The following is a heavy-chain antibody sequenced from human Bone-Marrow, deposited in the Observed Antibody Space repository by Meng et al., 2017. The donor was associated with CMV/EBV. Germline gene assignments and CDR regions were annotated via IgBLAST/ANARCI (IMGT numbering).Heavy chain of an antibody. Sequence: ASVKVSCKASGYTFIGYYIHWVRQAPGQGLEWMGWINPNPNSGATAYAQKFQGRVTLTRDTSISAAYMELRRLKSDDTAVYYCARLKLSAYYYYGMDVWGQGTTVTVSS. CDR3: ARLKLSAYYYYGMDV. CDR2: INPNPNSGAT. D-gene: IGHD1-7*01. J-gene: IGHJ6*02. CDR1: GYTFIGYY. V-gene: IGHV1-2*02.